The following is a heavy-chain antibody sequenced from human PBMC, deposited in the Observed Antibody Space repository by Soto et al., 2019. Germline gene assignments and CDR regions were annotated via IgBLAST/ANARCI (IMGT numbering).Heavy chain of an antibody. V-gene: IGHV3-23*01. Sequence: EVQLLESGGGLVQPGGSLRLSCAASGFTFSSYAMSWVRQAPGKGLEWVSAISGSGGSTYYADSVKGRFTISRDNSKNTLYLQMNSLRAEDTAVYYGAKAPQVVLGEFRMWGQGTLVTVSS. CDR2: ISGSGGST. CDR1: GFTFSSYA. CDR3: AKAPQVVLGEFRM. D-gene: IGHD3-16*01. J-gene: IGHJ4*02.